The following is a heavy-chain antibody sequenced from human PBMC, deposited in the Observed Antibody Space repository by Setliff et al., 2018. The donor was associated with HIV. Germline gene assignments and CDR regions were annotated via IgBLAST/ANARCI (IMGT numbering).Heavy chain of an antibody. V-gene: IGHV4-59*01. J-gene: IGHJ3*02. CDR1: GGSISSYY. CDR3: ARDRRSLGYKWWSGLRPDAAFDI. CDR2: IYYSGST. Sequence: SETLSLTCTVSGGSISSYYWSWIRQPPGKGLEWIGYIYYSGSTNYNPSLKSRVTISVDTSRNHFSLKRSSVTAADTAVYYCARDRRSLGYKWWSGLRPDAAFDIWGQGKMVTVSS. D-gene: IGHD3-3*01.